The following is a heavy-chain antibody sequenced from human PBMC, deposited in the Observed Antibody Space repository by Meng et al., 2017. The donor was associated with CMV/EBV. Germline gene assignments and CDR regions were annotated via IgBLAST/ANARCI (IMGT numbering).Heavy chain of an antibody. CDR3: VRGPVGYCSSTSCYTVPEYFQH. J-gene: IGHJ1*01. D-gene: IGHD2-2*02. V-gene: IGHV1-69*10. CDR2: IIPILGIA. CDR1: GGTSSSYA. Sequence: SVKVSCKASGGTSSSYAISWVRQAPGQGLEWMGGIIPILGIANYAQKFQGRVTITADKSTSTAYMELSSLRSEDTAVYYCVRGPVGYCSSTSCYTVPEYFQHWGQGTLVTVSS.